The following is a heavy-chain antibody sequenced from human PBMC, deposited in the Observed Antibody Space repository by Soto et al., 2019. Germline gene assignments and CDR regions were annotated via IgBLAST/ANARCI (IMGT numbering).Heavy chain of an antibody. CDR1: GFTFSSHW. D-gene: IGHD1-1*01. Sequence: EAQLVESGGGLVQPGGSLRLSCAASGFTFSSHWMHWVRQAPGKGLVWVSRINIDGSGTDYTDSVKGRFTISRDNAKNRLYVQMNKLRVDDTAVYHCVRGSSDWNGIDYWGQGTLVTVSS. CDR3: VRGSSDWNGIDY. CDR2: INIDGSGT. J-gene: IGHJ4*02. V-gene: IGHV3-74*01.